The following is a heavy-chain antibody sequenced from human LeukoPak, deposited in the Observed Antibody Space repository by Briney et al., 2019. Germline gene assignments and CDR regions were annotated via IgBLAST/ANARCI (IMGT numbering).Heavy chain of an antibody. J-gene: IGHJ4*02. V-gene: IGHV4-34*01. D-gene: IGHD2-2*01. Sequence: SQTLSLTCAVYGGSFSGYYWSWIRQPPGKGLEWIGEINHSGSTNYNPSLKSRVTISVDTSKNQFSLKLSSVTAADTAVYYCARGCTTIAGWGQGTLVTVSS. CDR3: ARGCTTIAG. CDR2: INHSGST. CDR1: GGSFSGYY.